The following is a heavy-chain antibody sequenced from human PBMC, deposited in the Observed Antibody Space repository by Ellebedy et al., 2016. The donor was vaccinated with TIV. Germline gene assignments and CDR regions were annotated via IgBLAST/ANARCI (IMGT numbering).Heavy chain of an antibody. D-gene: IGHD3-16*01. CDR3: AKPMGPGGRFDAFDI. CDR2: ITGIGTST. V-gene: IGHV3-23*01. J-gene: IGHJ3*02. CDR1: GFTFSNYA. Sequence: GESLKISXAASGFTFSNYAMNWVRQAPGKGLEWVSAITGIGTSTYYADSVEGRFTISRDNSKNTLSLQMNSLRADDTGIYYCAKPMGPGGRFDAFDIWGQGTLVTVSS.